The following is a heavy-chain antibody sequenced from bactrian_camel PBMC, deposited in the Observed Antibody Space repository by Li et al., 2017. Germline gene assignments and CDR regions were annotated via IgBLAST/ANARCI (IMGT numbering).Heavy chain of an antibody. J-gene: IGHJ4*01. V-gene: IGHV3S40*01. Sequence: VQLVESGGGSVESGGSLTLSCVASGYSGSGSCMGWFCQAPGKGLEWVSAVNSGGGSKYYADSVKGRFTISRDDAKNTLYLQMNSLKSEDMALYYCATRHWSYCSGGDCLEACNYWGQGTQVTVS. CDR2: VNSGGGSK. CDR1: GYSGSGSC. CDR3: ATRHWSYCSGGDCLEACNY. D-gene: IGHD2*01.